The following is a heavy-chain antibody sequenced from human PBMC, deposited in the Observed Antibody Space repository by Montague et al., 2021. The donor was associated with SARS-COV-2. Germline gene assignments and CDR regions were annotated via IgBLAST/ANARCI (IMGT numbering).Heavy chain of an antibody. V-gene: IGHV4-34*01. D-gene: IGHD3-10*01. CDR3: ARTYYYGSVVWFDP. Sequence: SETLSLTCAVYGGSFSGYYWSWIRQPPGKGLEWIGEINHSGSTKYNPSLKSRVTISVDTSKNQFSLRLSSVTAADTAVYYCARTYYYGSVVWFDPWGQGTLVTVSS. J-gene: IGHJ5*02. CDR2: INHSGST. CDR1: GGSFSGYY.